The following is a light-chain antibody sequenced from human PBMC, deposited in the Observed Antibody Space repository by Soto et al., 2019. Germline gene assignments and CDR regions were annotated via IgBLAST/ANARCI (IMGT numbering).Light chain of an antibody. Sequence: QSALTQPASVSGSPGQSITISCTGTSSDVGGYNYVSWYQQHPGKAPKLMIYDVSNRPSGVSNRFSGSKSGNTASLTISGLQAEDVADYYCSSYTSSSTRVVFGGGTQLTVL. J-gene: IGLJ2*01. CDR2: DVS. V-gene: IGLV2-14*01. CDR1: SSDVGGYNY. CDR3: SSYTSSSTRVV.